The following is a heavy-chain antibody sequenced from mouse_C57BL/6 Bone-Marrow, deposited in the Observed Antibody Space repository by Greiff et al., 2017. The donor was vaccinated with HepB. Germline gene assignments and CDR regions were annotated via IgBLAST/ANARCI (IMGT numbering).Heavy chain of an antibody. CDR2: IYPGDGDT. CDR1: GYAFSSSW. J-gene: IGHJ3*01. CDR3: AIGHCFAY. V-gene: IGHV1-82*01. Sequence: VKLQESGPELVKPGASVKISCKASGYAFSSSWMNWVKQRPGKGLEWIGRIYPGDGDTNYNGKFKGKATLTADKSSSTAYMQLSSLTSEDSAVYYCAIGHCFAYWGQGTLVTVSA. D-gene: IGHD3-3*01.